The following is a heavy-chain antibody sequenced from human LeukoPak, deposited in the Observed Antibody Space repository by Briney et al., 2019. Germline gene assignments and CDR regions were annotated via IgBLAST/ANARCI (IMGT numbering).Heavy chain of an antibody. V-gene: IGHV4-59*01. Sequence: SETLSLTCTVSGGSISSYYWSWIRQPSGKGLEWIGYIYYSGSTNYNPSLKSRVTISVDTSKNQFSLKLSSVTAADTAVYYCARVLGGGWYGIYFDYWGQGTLVTVSS. CDR3: ARVLGGGWYGIYFDY. D-gene: IGHD6-19*01. CDR1: GGSISSYY. J-gene: IGHJ4*02. CDR2: IYYSGST.